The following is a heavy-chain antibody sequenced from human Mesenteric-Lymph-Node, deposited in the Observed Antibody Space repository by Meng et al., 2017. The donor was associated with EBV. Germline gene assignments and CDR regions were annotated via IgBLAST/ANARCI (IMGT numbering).Heavy chain of an antibody. CDR1: GFSFSDFG. CDR3: AKDCGHYAKYYFDY. V-gene: IGHV3-30*18. CDR2: LSYDGRDK. D-gene: IGHD4-17*01. J-gene: IGHJ4*02. Sequence: QGHLAESGGGVVQPGRSLRLSCEAAGFSFSDFGMHWVRQASGKGLEWVAVLSYDGRDKYYADSVKGRFTISRDNSKNTLYLQMNSLRTEDTAVYYCAKDCGHYAKYYFDYWGQATLVTVSS.